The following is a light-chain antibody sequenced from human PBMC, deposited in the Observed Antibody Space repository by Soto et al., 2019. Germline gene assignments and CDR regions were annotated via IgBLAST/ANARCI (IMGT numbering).Light chain of an antibody. Sequence: MTQSPSSLSASVGDRATLSCRASQSVSSNLAWYQQKPGQAPRLLIYGASTRATGIPARFSGSGSGTEFTLTISSLQSEDFAVYSCQQYNNWPLTFGGGTKVDIK. CDR3: QQYNNWPLT. V-gene: IGKV3-15*01. J-gene: IGKJ4*01. CDR1: QSVSSN. CDR2: GAS.